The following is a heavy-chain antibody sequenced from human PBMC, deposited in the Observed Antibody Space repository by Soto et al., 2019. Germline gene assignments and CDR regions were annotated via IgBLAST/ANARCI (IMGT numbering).Heavy chain of an antibody. CDR2: IIPLLDTA. Sequence: SVKVSCKTPGGTFRSDTITWVRQAPGQGLEWMGRIIPLLDTADYAQKFQGRVTITRDTSASTAYMELSSLRSEDTAVYYCARSIVVVTALDYWGQGTLVTVSS. D-gene: IGHD2-21*02. V-gene: IGHV1-69*08. CDR3: ARSIVVVTALDY. CDR1: GGTFRSDT. J-gene: IGHJ4*02.